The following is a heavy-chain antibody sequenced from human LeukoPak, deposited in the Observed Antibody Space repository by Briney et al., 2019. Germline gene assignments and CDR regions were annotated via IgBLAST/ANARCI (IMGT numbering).Heavy chain of an antibody. J-gene: IGHJ4*02. V-gene: IGHV4-34*01. CDR3: ARGPWTSGYYTPLGVPYFDY. D-gene: IGHD3-3*01. CDR2: INHSGST. Sequence: SETLSLTCAVYGGSFSGYYWSWIRQPPGKGLEWMGEINHSGSTNYNPSLKSRVTISVDTSKNQFSLKLSSVTAADTAVYYCARGPWTSGYYTPLGVPYFDYWGQGTLVTVSS. CDR1: GGSFSGYY.